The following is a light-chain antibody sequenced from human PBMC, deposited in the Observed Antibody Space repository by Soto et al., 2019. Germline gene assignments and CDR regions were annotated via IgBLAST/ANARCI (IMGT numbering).Light chain of an antibody. CDR1: QSISSY. J-gene: IGKJ1*01. CDR3: QQYNSWLWT. Sequence: DIQMTQSPSSLSASVGDRVTITCRASQSISSYLNWYQQKPGKAPKLLIYGATSLQSGVPSRFSGSGSGTEFTLIISSLQSEDSAVYYCQQYNSWLWTFGQGTKVDIK. V-gene: IGKV1-39*01. CDR2: GAT.